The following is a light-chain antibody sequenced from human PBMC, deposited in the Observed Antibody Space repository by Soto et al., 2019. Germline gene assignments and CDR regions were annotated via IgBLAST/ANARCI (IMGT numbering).Light chain of an antibody. CDR1: QSISNY. J-gene: IGKJ1*01. CDR3: QQSFSSWT. CDR2: AAS. V-gene: IGKV1-39*01. Sequence: DIQMTQSPSSLSASVGDRVTITCRASQSISNYLNWYQQKPGKAPKLLIYAASSLQSGVPSRFSGSASGTDFTLTINSLQPEDFATYYCQQSFSSWTFGQGTKVEIK.